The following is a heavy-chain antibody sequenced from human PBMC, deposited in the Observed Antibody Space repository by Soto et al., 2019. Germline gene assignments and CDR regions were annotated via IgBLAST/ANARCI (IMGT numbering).Heavy chain of an antibody. CDR1: GGSFSSHT. J-gene: IGHJ4*02. Sequence: QVQLVQSGAEVKKPGSSVKVSCKTSGGSFSSHTISWVRQAPGQGLEWMGRIIPIVGIENYAQIFQGRVTITADKATRTAYMELSSLRSEDTAVYYCARGTGGHDNWGQGTLVTVS. CDR3: ARGTGGHDN. CDR2: IIPIVGIE. V-gene: IGHV1-69*02. D-gene: IGHD3-10*01.